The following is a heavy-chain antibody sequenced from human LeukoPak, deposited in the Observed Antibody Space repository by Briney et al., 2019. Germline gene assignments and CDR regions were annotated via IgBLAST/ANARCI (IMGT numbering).Heavy chain of an antibody. D-gene: IGHD4-17*01. CDR2: ISYDGSNK. CDR3: AKPTAMTTPYYFNS. CDR1: GFTFSNYG. Sequence: GGSLRLSCAASGFTFSNYGMHWVRQAPGKGLEWVAVISYDGSNKYYTDSVKGRFTISRDNSKNTLYLQMNNLRAEDSAFYYCAKPTAMTTPYYFNSWGQGTLVTVSS. V-gene: IGHV3-30*18. J-gene: IGHJ4*02.